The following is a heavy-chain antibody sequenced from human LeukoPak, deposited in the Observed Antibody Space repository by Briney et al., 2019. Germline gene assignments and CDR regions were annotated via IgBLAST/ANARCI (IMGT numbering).Heavy chain of an antibody. V-gene: IGHV3-33*01. CDR3: ATSPDYPPYYYYYMDV. CDR1: GFTFSSYG. CDR2: IWYDGSNK. J-gene: IGHJ6*03. D-gene: IGHD4-11*01. Sequence: GGSLRLSCAASGFTFSSYGMHWVRQAPGKGLEWVAVIWYDGSNKYYADSVKGRFTISRDNSKNTLYLQMNSLRAEDTAVYYRATSPDYPPYYYYYMDVWGKGTTVTVSS.